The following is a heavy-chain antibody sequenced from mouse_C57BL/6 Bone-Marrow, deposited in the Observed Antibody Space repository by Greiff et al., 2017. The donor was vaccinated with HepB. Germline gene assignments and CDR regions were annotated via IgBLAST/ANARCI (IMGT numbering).Heavy chain of an antibody. D-gene: IGHD2-1*01. Sequence: EVQRVESGGGLVQPGGSLSLSCAASGFTFTDYYMSWVRQPPGKALEWLGFIRNKANGYTTEYSASVKGRFTIARDNSQRILYLQMNALRAEDSATCYCARRDLLWSLAYWGQGTLVTVSA. CDR2: IRNKANGYTT. V-gene: IGHV7-3*01. CDR3: ARRDLLWSLAY. J-gene: IGHJ3*01. CDR1: GFTFTDYY.